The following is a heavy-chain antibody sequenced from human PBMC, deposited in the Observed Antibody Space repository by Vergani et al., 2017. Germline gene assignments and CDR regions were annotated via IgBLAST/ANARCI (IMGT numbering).Heavy chain of an antibody. Sequence: QVQLQQWGAGLLKPSETLSLTCAVYGRSFSGYSWSWIRQPPGKGLGWFGEINHSVSTNSNPSPKSRVTISVDTSRNQFSLRLRPVTAADTAVYYCARGRRVRLVGRYFDLGGRGSLVTVSS. J-gene: IGHJ2*01. CDR1: GRSFSGYS. CDR3: ARGRRVRLVGRYFDL. CDR2: INHSVST. D-gene: IGHD6-19*01. V-gene: IGHV4-34*01.